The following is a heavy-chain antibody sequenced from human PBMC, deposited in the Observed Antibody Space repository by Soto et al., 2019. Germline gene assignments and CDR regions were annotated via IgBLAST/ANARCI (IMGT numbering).Heavy chain of an antibody. V-gene: IGHV3-30-3*01. J-gene: IGHJ4*02. D-gene: IGHD6-13*01. CDR2: ISYDGSNK. Sequence: GGSLRLSCAAAGFTFSSYAMHWVRQAPGKGLEWVAVISYDGSNKYYADSVKGRFTISRDNSKNTLYLQMNSLRAEDTAVYYRARCESSSSFPGHYFDYWGQGTLVTVSS. CDR3: ARCESSSSFPGHYFDY. CDR1: GFTFSSYA.